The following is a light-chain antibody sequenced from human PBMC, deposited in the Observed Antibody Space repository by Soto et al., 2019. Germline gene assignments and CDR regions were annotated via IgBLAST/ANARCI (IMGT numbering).Light chain of an antibody. CDR3: LQYSSFSRT. J-gene: IGKJ1*01. CDR1: QDIRND. CDR2: GAS. Sequence: AIQMTQSPSSLSASVGDSVTITCRASQDIRNDLGWFQQKPGKAPNLLIYGASSVHRGVPSRFSGSGSGSDFTLTISSLQSEDFATYYCLQYSSFSRTFGQGTKVDIK. V-gene: IGKV1-6*01.